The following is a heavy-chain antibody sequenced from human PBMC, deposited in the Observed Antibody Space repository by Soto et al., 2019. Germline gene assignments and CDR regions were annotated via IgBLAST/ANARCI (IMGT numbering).Heavy chain of an antibody. CDR2: IYYSGST. V-gene: IGHV4-59*01. CDR1: GGSISCYY. Sequence: SETLSLTCTVSGGSISCYYWSWIRQPPGKGLEWIGYIYYSGSTNYNPSLKSRVTISVDTSKNQFSLKLSSVTAADTAVYYCARDASGNYGYYFDYWGQGTLVTVSS. J-gene: IGHJ4*02. CDR3: ARDASGNYGYYFDY. D-gene: IGHD1-26*01.